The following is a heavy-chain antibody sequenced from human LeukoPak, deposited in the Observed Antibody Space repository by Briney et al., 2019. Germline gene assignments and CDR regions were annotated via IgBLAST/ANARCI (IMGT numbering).Heavy chain of an antibody. V-gene: IGHV3-23*01. CDR2: ISGSGESP. CDR3: AVPGANTFGFDY. Sequence: GGSLRLSCAASGFTFSSYAMSWVRQAPGKGLEWVSVISGSGESPYYANSVKGRFTISRDNSKNTLYLQMDGLRAEDTAVYYCAVPGANTFGFDYWGQGTLVTVSS. CDR1: GFTFSSYA. D-gene: IGHD2-8*01. J-gene: IGHJ4*02.